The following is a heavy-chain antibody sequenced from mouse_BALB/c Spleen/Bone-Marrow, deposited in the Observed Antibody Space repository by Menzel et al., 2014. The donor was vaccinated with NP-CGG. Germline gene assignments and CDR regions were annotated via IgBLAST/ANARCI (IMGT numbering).Heavy chain of an antibody. J-gene: IGHJ2*01. CDR2: ISSGGGST. D-gene: IGHD1-1*01. CDR1: GFAFSSYD. Sequence: EVQVVESGGGLVKPGGSLKLSCAASGFAFSSYDMSWVRQTPEKRLEWVAYISSGGGSTCYPDTVKGRFTISRDNAKNTLYLQMSSLKSEDTAMYYCAREVLRDYFDYWGQGTTLTVSS. V-gene: IGHV5-12-1*01. CDR3: AREVLRDYFDY.